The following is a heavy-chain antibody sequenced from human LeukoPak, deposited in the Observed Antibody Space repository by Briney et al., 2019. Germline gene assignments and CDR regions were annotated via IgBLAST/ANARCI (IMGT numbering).Heavy chain of an antibody. CDR1: GVAFSNYY. V-gene: IGHV4-34*01. J-gene: IGHJ4*02. CDR2: INHSGYT. CDR3: TRAVAGHPD. Sequence: SETLSLTCAVSGVAFSNYYWSWVRQSPRKGLEWIREINHSGYTNYNPSLKSRVTMSIDTSKNQFSLMLTSVTAADTAVYYCTRAVAGHPDWGQGTLVTVSS. D-gene: IGHD6-19*01.